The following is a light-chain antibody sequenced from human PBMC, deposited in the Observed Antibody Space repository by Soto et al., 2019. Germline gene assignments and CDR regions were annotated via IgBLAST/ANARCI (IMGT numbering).Light chain of an antibody. J-gene: IGLJ3*02. V-gene: IGLV1-44*01. Sequence: QPVLTQPPSASGTPGQRVTISCSGSNSNIGSNSVTWYQQLPGTAPKLLIYTHNQRPSGVPDRFSGSKSGTSASLAISGLQSEDEADYYCAAWDDSLNGPVFGGGTKVTVL. CDR2: THN. CDR3: AAWDDSLNGPV. CDR1: NSNIGSNS.